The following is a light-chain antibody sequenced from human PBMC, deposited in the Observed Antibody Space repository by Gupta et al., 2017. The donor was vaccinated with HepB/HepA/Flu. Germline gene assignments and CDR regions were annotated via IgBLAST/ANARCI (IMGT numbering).Light chain of an antibody. CDR1: QSGLYSSNNKNY. V-gene: IGKV4-1*01. CDR3: QQDDYNRMCS. CDR2: WAS. Sequence: DIVMTQSPDSLAVSLGERATINCKSSQSGLYSSNNKNYLAWYQQKPGQPPKLLIYWASTRESGVPDRFSGSGFGTDFTLTISSRQAEDVAVYYCQQDDYNRMCSFGQGTKLEIK. J-gene: IGKJ2*04.